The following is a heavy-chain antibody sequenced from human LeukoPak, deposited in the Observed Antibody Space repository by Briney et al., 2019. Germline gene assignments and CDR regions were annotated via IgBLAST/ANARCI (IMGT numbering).Heavy chain of an antibody. V-gene: IGHV4-34*01. J-gene: IGHJ1*01. CDR3: ARAGYYYGSGSYLKYFQH. Sequence: SETLSLTCAVYGVSFSGYYWSWIRQPPGKGLEWIGEINHSGSTNYNPSLKSRVTISVDTSKNQFSLKLSSVTAADTAVYYCARAGYYYGSGSYLKYFQHWGQGTLVTVSS. CDR1: GVSFSGYY. CDR2: INHSGST. D-gene: IGHD3-10*01.